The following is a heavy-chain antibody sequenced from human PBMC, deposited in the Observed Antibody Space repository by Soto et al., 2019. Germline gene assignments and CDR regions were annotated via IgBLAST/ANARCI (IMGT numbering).Heavy chain of an antibody. V-gene: IGHV3-30*18. D-gene: IGHD3-22*01. CDR2: ISSDGKSE. Sequence: QVQLVESGGGVVQPGRSLILSCAASGFTFSTYGMHWVRQPPGKGLEWVAVISSDGKSEHYADPVKGRFSISRDNSKNTLSLQMNSLRVEDTAVYYCAKTITTYSGDSRGRGALVDYWGQGTLVTVSS. CDR1: GFTFSTYG. CDR3: AKTITTYSGDSRGRGALVDY. J-gene: IGHJ4*02.